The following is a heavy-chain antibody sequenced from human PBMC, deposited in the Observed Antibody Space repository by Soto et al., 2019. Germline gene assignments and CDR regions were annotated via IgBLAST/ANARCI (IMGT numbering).Heavy chain of an antibody. CDR2: IYYSGST. D-gene: IGHD1-1*01. Sequence: PSETLSLTCTVSGGSISSSSYYWGWIRQPPGKGLEWIGSIYYSGSTYYNPSLKSRVTISVDTSKNQFSLKLSSVTAADTAVYNCARPIESWNNYYYGMDVWGQGTTVTVS. CDR1: GGSISSSSYY. CDR3: ARPIESWNNYYYGMDV. J-gene: IGHJ6*02. V-gene: IGHV4-39*01.